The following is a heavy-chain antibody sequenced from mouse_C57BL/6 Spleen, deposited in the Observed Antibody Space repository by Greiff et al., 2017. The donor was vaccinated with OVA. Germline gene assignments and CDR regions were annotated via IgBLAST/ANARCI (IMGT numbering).Heavy chain of an antibody. CDR3: ARDPIYPGWYFDV. Sequence: EVKLMESGPGLVKPSQSLSLTCSVTGYSITSGYYWNWIRQFPGNKLEWMGYISYDGSNNYNPSLKNRISITRDTSKNQFFLKLNSVTTEDTATYYCARDPIYPGWYFDVWGTGTTVTVSS. D-gene: IGHD2-1*01. CDR1: GYSITSGYY. CDR2: ISYDGSN. J-gene: IGHJ1*03. V-gene: IGHV3-6*01.